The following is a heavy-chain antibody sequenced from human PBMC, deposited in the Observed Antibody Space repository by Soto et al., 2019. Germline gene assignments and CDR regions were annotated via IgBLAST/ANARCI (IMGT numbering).Heavy chain of an antibody. CDR1: GGTFSSYA. D-gene: IGHD2-2*02. CDR2: IIPIFGTA. J-gene: IGHJ6*02. CDR3: ARSGDIVVVPAAIQVPNYYDGMDV. Sequence: SVKVSCKASGGTFSSYAISWVRQAPGQGLEWMGGIIPIFGTANYAQKFQGRVTITADESTSTAYMKLSSLRSEDTAVYYCARSGDIVVVPAAIQVPNYYDGMDVWGQGTTVTVSS. V-gene: IGHV1-69*13.